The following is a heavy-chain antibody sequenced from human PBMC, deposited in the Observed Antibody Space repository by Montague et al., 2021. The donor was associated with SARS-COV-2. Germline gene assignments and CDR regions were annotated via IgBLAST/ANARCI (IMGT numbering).Heavy chain of an antibody. CDR2: IYPSGGI. J-gene: IGHJ4*02. V-gene: IGHV4-4*07. CDR1: GGSISGYF. D-gene: IGHD6-13*01. CDR3: ARDSDFSSWHEAEDYFDY. Sequence: SETLSLTCSVSGGSISGYFWSWIRQPAGKGLEWIGRIYPSGGIFDSGPXXYHPSLKRRVTVSSDTSRNQFSLSLNSVTATDTAVYFCARDSDFSSWHEAEDYFDYWGQGILVAVSS.